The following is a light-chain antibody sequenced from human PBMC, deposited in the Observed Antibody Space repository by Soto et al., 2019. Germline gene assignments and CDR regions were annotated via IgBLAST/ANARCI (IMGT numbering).Light chain of an antibody. J-gene: IGKJ1*01. Sequence: DIQMTQSPSTLSGSVVDIVTITCRASQTISSWLAWYQQKPGKAPKLLIYKASTLKSGVPSRFSGSGSGTEFTLTISRLEPEDFAVYYCQQYDTLPTFGQGTKVDNK. V-gene: IGKV1-5*03. CDR3: QQYDTLPT. CDR1: QTISSW. CDR2: KAS.